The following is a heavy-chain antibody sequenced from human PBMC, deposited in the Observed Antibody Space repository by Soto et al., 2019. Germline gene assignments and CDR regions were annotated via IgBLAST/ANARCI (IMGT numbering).Heavy chain of an antibody. J-gene: IGHJ4*02. Sequence: PGGSLRLSCAGSGFTFSNYAMSWVRQAPGKGLAWVSAISGSGGSTYYADSVKGQFTISRDNSKNTLYLQMNSLRAEDTALYYCAKVPVGATGRFDYWGQGTLVTVSS. CDR2: ISGSGGST. D-gene: IGHD1-26*01. CDR3: AKVPVGATGRFDY. V-gene: IGHV3-23*01. CDR1: GFTFSNYA.